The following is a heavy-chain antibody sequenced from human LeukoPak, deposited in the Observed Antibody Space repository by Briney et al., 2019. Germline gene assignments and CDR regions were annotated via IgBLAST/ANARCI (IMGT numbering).Heavy chain of an antibody. CDR1: NGSINSRNYY. D-gene: IGHD6-6*01. Sequence: SETLSLTCTRSNGSINSRNYYWGWIRQPPGKGVELIGSMRYSGSTYYNPTLRSRVTLSVDMANNQFSLKLRSVTAADTSVYYCARLAAEYYYYMDVWGTGTAVTISS. CDR3: ARLAAEYYYYMDV. CDR2: MRYSGST. V-gene: IGHV4-39*01. J-gene: IGHJ6*03.